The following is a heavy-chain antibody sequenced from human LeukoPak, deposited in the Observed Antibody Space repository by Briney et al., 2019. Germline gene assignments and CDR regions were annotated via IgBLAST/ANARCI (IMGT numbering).Heavy chain of an antibody. CDR3: ARSPWNSYDY. V-gene: IGHV5-51*01. J-gene: IGHJ4*02. Sequence: GESLKVSCKGSGYTFTSYWIGWVRQMPGEGLEWMGISHPGDSDTRYSPSFQGQVTISVDKSISTAYLQWSSLKASDTAMYYCARSPWNSYDYWGQGTLVTVSS. CDR2: SHPGDSDT. CDR1: GYTFTSYW. D-gene: IGHD5-12*01.